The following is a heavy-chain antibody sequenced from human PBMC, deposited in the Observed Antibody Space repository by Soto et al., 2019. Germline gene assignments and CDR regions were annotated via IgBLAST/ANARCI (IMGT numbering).Heavy chain of an antibody. V-gene: IGHV4-39*01. CDR3: ARSLITMVPAAD. J-gene: IGHJ4*02. Sequence: RISQPPGKGLEWIGSIYYSGSTYYNPSLKSRVTISVDTSKNQFSLKLSSVTAADSAVYYCARSLITMVPAADWGQGTLVTVSS. CDR2: IYYSGST. D-gene: IGHD3-10*01.